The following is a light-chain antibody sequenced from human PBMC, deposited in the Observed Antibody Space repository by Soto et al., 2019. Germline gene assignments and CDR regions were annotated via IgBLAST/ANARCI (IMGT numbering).Light chain of an antibody. CDR2: GAS. Sequence: IGLSLSPGTLSLSPGERATLSCRASQSVSSNYLAWYQRKPGQAPRLLIFGASSRATGIPDKFSGSGSGTDFTLTISRLEPEDFAVYYCQQYGSSSIPFGQGTRLEIK. CDR3: QQYGSSSIP. J-gene: IGKJ5*01. V-gene: IGKV3-20*01. CDR1: QSVSSNY.